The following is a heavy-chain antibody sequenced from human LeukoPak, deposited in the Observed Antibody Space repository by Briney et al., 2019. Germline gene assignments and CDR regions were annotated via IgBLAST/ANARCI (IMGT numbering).Heavy chain of an antibody. J-gene: IGHJ4*02. CDR2: INPNSGGT. CDR3: ARDRRGYSGYDMN. Sequence: ASVKVSCKASGYTFTGYYMQWVRHTPAQGHECVVRINPNSGGTDSAQKFQGRVTMTIDTSINTAYFELSSLTSDHTAVYYCARDRRGYSGYDMNWGQGTLVTVSS. D-gene: IGHD5-12*01. V-gene: IGHV1-2*06. CDR1: GYTFTGYY.